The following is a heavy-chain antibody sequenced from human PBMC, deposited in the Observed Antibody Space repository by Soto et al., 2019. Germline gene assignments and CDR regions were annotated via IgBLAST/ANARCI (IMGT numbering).Heavy chain of an antibody. Sequence: ASVKVSCKASGYTFTSYAMHWVRQAPGQRLEWMGWINAGNGNTKYSQKFQGRVTITRDTSASTAYMELSSLRSEDTAVYYCAMSIVVVTALDYWGQGTLVTVSS. D-gene: IGHD2-21*02. V-gene: IGHV1-3*01. CDR2: INAGNGNT. J-gene: IGHJ4*02. CDR1: GYTFTSYA. CDR3: AMSIVVVTALDY.